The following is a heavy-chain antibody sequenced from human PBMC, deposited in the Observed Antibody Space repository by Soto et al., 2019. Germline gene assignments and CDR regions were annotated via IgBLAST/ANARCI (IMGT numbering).Heavy chain of an antibody. CDR3: ARQAAIDY. J-gene: IGHJ4*02. CDR2: IDPSDSYT. CDR1: WYSLTSLW. D-gene: IGHD6-13*01. Sequence: RGALKISRKGSWYSLTSLWVSWVRQMPGKGLEWMGRIDPSDSYTNYSPSFQGHVTISADKSISTAYLQWSSLKASDTAMYYCARQAAIDYWGQGTLVTVSS. V-gene: IGHV5-10-1*01.